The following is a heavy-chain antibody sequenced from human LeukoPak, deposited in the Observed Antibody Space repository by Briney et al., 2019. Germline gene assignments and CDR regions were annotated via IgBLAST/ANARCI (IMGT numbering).Heavy chain of an antibody. J-gene: IGHJ4*02. CDR1: GGTFSSYA. Sequence: ASVKVSCKASGGTFSSYAISWVRQAPGQGLEWMGWISAYNGNTNYAQKLQGRVTMTTDTSTSTAYMELRSLRSDDTAVYYCARGDPPYSGSPGDYWGQGTLVTVSS. CDR2: ISAYNGNT. V-gene: IGHV1-18*01. D-gene: IGHD1-26*01. CDR3: ARGDPPYSGSPGDY.